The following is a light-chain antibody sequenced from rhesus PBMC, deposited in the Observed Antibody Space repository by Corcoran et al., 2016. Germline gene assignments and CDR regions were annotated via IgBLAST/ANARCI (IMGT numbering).Light chain of an antibody. Sequence: DVQMTQSPSSLSASVGDRVTITCRASQGISSYLNWYQQKPGEAPRLRIYYKNLLEGWGPSRFSGSGSGTEFTLTISSLQPEDFATYYCQHYYSLPWTFGHGTKVEIK. V-gene: IGKV1-32*05. CDR2: YKN. J-gene: IGKJ1*01. CDR3: QHYYSLPWT. CDR1: QGISSY.